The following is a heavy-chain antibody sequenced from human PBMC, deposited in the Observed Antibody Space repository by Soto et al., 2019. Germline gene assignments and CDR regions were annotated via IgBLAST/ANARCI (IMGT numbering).Heavy chain of an antibody. CDR1: GGSISTYY. V-gene: IGHV4-59*01. CDR3: ASQQQLATYKWFDP. CDR2: IYYSGTT. Sequence: SETLSLTCTVSGGSISTYYWNWVRQPPGKGLEWIGYIYYSGTTNYNPSLKSRVTISVDTSKNQFSLKLRSVTAADTAMYYCASQQQLATYKWFDPWGQGILVTVSS. J-gene: IGHJ5*02. D-gene: IGHD6-13*01.